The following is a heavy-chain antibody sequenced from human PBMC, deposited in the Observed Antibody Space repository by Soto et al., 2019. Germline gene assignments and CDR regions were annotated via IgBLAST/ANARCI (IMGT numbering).Heavy chain of an antibody. D-gene: IGHD6-19*01. J-gene: IGHJ4*02. CDR2: IYTGDST. CDR1: GFSVTSNY. CDR3: ARSSGWYCFDY. V-gene: IGHV3-53*02. Sequence: EVQLVETGGGLIQPGGSLRLTCAASGFSVTSNYMTWVRQAPGKGLEWVAVIYTGDSTYYADSVKGRFTICREKSKNTLYLQMNSLRAEDTAVYYCARSSGWYCFDYWGQGTLVTVSS.